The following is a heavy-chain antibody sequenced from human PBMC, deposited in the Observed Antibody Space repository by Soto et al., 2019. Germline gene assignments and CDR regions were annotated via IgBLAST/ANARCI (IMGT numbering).Heavy chain of an antibody. V-gene: IGHV3-74*01. D-gene: IGHD5-18*01. CDR3: ARDHEYSSGYRYYYYGMDV. J-gene: IGHJ6*02. CDR1: GFPFSSYW. Sequence: EVQLVESGGGLVQPGGYLRLSCAASGFPFSSYWMHWFRQAPGQGLVWVSRSNSDGSSTSYADSVKGRFTISRDNAKNTLYLQMNSMRAEDNAVYYCARDHEYSSGYRYYYYGMDVWGQGTTVTVSS. CDR2: SNSDGSST.